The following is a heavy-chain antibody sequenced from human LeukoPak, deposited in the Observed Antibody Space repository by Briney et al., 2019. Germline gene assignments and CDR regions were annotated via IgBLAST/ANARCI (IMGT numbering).Heavy chain of an antibody. D-gene: IGHD6-19*01. CDR3: APLSLDGTWVNKYSFDR. J-gene: IGHJ4*02. CDR1: GFTFSSYS. Sequence: GGSLRLSCAASGFTFSSYSMNWVRQAPGKGLEWVSSISSSSSYIYYADSVKGRFTISRDNSKNTLYLQMNSLSAEDTAVYYCAPLSLDGTWVNKYSFDRWGQGTLVTVS. CDR2: ISSSSSYI. V-gene: IGHV3-21*04.